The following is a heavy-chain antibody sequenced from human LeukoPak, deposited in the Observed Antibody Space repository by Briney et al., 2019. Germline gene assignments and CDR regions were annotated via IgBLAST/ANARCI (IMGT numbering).Heavy chain of an antibody. CDR2: IYPGDSDT. CDR1: GYSFTSYW. Sequence: GESLKISCKGSGYSFTSYWIGWVRQMPGKGLEWMGIIYPGDSDTRYSPSFQGPVTISTDKSIITAYLQWGSLKASDTAIYYCARHVLYSYGPQWWFDPWGQGTLVTVSS. CDR3: ARHVLYSYGPQWWFDP. D-gene: IGHD5-18*01. V-gene: IGHV5-51*01. J-gene: IGHJ5*02.